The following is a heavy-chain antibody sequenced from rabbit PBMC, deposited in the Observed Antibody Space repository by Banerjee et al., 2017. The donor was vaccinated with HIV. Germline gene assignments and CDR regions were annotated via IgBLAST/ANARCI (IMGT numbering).Heavy chain of an antibody. D-gene: IGHD6-1*01. CDR2: IGAGSGAT. Sequence: QSLEESGGDLVKPEGSLTLTCTASGFSFSSSYNMCWVRQAPGKGLEWIGCIGAGSGATYYASWAKGRFTISKTSSTTVTLQMTSLTAADTATYFCARDVVAGDGYALRGPGTLVTVS. J-gene: IGHJ2*01. CDR1: GFSFSSSYN. V-gene: IGHV1S40*01. CDR3: ARDVVAGDGYAL.